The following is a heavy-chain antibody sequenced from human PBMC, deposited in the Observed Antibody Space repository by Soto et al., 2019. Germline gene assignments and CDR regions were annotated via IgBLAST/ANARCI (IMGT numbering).Heavy chain of an antibody. CDR3: AKDLQQLVLRDYFDY. D-gene: IGHD6-6*01. V-gene: IGHV3-30*18. J-gene: IGHJ4*02. Sequence: AGGSLRLSCAASGFTFSSYGMHWVRQAPGKGLEWVAVISYDGSNKYYADSVKGRFTISRDNSKNTLYLQMNSLRAEDTAVYYCAKDLQQLVLRDYFDYWGQGTLVTVSS. CDR2: ISYDGSNK. CDR1: GFTFSSYG.